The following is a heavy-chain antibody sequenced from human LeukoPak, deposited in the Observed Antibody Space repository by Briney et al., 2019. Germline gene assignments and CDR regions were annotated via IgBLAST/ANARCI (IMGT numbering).Heavy chain of an antibody. CDR3: AKGGSTVTTEDVVDY. V-gene: IGHV3-33*03. CDR2: IWYDGSIK. CDR1: GFTFSTYG. J-gene: IGHJ4*02. Sequence: GRSLRLSCAASGFTFSTYGMHWVRQAPGKGLEWVAVIWYDGSIKYYADSVKGRFTISRDNSNNTLSLQMNSMRVEDTAVYYCAKGGSTVTTEDVVDYWGQGTLVTVSS. D-gene: IGHD4-17*01.